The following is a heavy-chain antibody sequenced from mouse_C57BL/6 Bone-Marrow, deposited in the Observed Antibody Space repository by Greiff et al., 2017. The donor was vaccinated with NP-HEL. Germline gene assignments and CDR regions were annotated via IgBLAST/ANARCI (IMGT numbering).Heavy chain of an antibody. Sequence: VQVVESDAELVKPGASVKISCKVSGYTFTDHTIHWMKQRPEQGLEWIGYIYPRDGSTKYNEKFKGKATLTADKSSSTAYMQLNSLTSEDSAVYFCACHLLLRSWFAYWGQGTLVTVSA. CDR2: IYPRDGST. CDR3: ACHLLLRSWFAY. J-gene: IGHJ3*01. CDR1: GYTFTDHT. V-gene: IGHV1-78*01. D-gene: IGHD1-1*01.